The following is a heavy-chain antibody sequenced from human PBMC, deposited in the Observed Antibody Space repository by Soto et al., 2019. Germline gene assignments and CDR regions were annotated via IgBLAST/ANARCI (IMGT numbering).Heavy chain of an antibody. CDR2: INHSGSI. CDR1: GGSFSGYY. D-gene: IGHD5-18*01. CDR3: ARGRVTGGIQLWLRGYYYGMDV. Sequence: SETLSLTCAVYGGSFSGYYWSWIRQPPGKGLEWIGEINHSGSINYNPSLKSRVTISVDTSKNQFSLKLSSVTAADTAAYYCARGRVTGGIQLWLRGYYYGMDVWGQGTTVTVSS. V-gene: IGHV4-34*01. J-gene: IGHJ6*02.